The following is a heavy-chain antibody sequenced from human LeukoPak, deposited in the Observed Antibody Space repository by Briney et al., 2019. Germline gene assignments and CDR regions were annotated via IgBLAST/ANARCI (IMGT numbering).Heavy chain of an antibody. J-gene: IGHJ4*02. CDR3: AKDLESRSMEQWLVNTPDY. CDR2: IYSGGST. V-gene: IGHV3-53*01. D-gene: IGHD6-19*01. Sequence: GGSLRLSCAASGFTVSSNYMSWVRQAPGKGLEWVSVIYSGGSTYYADSVKGRFTISRDNSKNTLYLQMNSLRAEDTAVYYCAKDLESRSMEQWLVNTPDYWGQGTLVTVSS. CDR1: GFTVSSNY.